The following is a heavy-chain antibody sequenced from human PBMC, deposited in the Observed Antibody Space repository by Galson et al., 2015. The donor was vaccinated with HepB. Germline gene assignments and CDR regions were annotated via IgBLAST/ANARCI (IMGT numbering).Heavy chain of an antibody. CDR3: ARPPCGDYGGWFDP. D-gene: IGHD4-17*01. Sequence: SVKVSCKASGYTFTTYAISWVRQAPGQGLEWMGWISAYYGNTNYAQKLQGRVTITTDTSTSTAYMELSSLRSDDTAVYYCARPPCGDYGGWFDPWGQGTLVTVSS. J-gene: IGHJ5*02. V-gene: IGHV1-18*04. CDR1: GYTFTTYA. CDR2: ISAYYGNT.